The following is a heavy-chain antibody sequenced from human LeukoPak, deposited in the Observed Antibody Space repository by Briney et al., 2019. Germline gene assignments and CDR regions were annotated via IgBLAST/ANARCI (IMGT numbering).Heavy chain of an antibody. D-gene: IGHD2/OR15-2a*01. J-gene: IGHJ5*02. Sequence: PSETLSLTCTVSGGSISSGSYHWSWIRQPAGKGLEWIGRIYTSGSTNYNPSLKSRVTISVDTSKNQFSLKLSSVTAGDTAVYYCARASTAQYTWFEPWGRGTLVTVSP. V-gene: IGHV4-61*02. CDR2: IYTSGST. CDR1: GGSISSGSYH. CDR3: ARASTAQYTWFEP.